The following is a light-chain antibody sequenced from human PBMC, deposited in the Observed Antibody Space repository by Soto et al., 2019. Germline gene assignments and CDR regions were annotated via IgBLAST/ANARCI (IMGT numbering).Light chain of an antibody. J-gene: IGKJ3*01. V-gene: IGKV2-28*01. Sequence: DIAMTQSPLSLPVTPGEPASISCRSSQSLRHSIGYNYLDWYLQKPGQSPQLLISLGSNRASGVPDRFSGSGSGTNFTLKISRVEAEDVGIYYCMQALQTPITFGPGTKVDIK. CDR2: LGS. CDR3: MQALQTPIT. CDR1: QSLRHSIGYNY.